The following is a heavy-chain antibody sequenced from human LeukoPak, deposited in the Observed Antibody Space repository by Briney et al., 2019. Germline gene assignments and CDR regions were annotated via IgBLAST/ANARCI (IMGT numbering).Heavy chain of an antibody. J-gene: IGHJ4*02. D-gene: IGHD2-2*01. V-gene: IGHV3-11*05. Sequence: PGGSLRLSCAASGFTFSDYYMSWIRQAPGKGLEWVSYISSDSTYTNYADSVKGRFTISRDNAKNSLYLEMNSLRAEDTAVYYCARDKAAMEGTFDYWGQGTLVTVSS. CDR3: ARDKAAMEGTFDY. CDR1: GFTFSDYY. CDR2: ISSDSTYT.